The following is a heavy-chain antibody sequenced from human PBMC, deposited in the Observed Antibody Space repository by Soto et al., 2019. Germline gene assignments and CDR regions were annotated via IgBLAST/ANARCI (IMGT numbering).Heavy chain of an antibody. Sequence: GALRPSSAASGGSISNCNMNRIRQAQSKGLECVSHITAGLTKHYADFVQCRLTISSDNDKDSLYLDLTDLGDEDTTVYYIKRGTSHGLTIGGLDSRGQGTLVNVCS. D-gene: IGHD3-16*01. J-gene: IGHJ4*02. V-gene: IGHV3-48*02. CDR1: GGSISNCN. CDR2: ITAGLTK. CDR3: KRGTSHGLTIGGLDS.